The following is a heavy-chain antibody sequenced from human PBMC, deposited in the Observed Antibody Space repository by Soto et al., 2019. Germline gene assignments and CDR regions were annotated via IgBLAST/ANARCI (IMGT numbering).Heavy chain of an antibody. CDR2: ISPGADVS. V-gene: IGHV3-23*01. CDR3: VRRAITATTKWGAFDV. CDR1: GFTFSSFV. Sequence: EVKLLESGGGLVQPGGSLRLSCAASGFTFSSFVMNWVRQAPGKGLEWVSTISPGADVSHYTDSVKGRFTISRDNSRRTLHLQIDSLRVEDAAVYFCVRRAITATTKWGAFDVWGQGTAVTVSS. D-gene: IGHD1-20*01. J-gene: IGHJ3*01.